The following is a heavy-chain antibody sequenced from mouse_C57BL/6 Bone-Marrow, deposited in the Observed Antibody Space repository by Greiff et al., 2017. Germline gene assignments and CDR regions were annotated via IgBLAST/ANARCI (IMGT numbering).Heavy chain of an antibody. Sequence: QVQLQQSGPELVKPGASVKISCKASGYAFSSSWMNWVKQRPGKGLEWIGRIYPGDGDTNYNGKFKGKATLTADKSSSTAYMQLSSLTSEDSAVYFCARSEVGAWFAYWGQGTLVTVSA. J-gene: IGHJ3*01. CDR1: GYAFSSSW. V-gene: IGHV1-82*01. D-gene: IGHD1-3*01. CDR2: IYPGDGDT. CDR3: ARSEVGAWFAY.